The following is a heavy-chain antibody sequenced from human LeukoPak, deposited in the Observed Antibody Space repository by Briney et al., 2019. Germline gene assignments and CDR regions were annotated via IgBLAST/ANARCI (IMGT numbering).Heavy chain of an antibody. CDR1: GGSVSSGSYY. J-gene: IGHJ4*02. Sequence: SETLSLTCSVSGGSVSSGSYYWSWIRQPPGKGLEWIGDIYYSGSTNYNPSLKSRVTISVDTSKNRFSLKLSSVTAADTAVYYCAREPRYSSGWYFDYWGQGTLVTVSS. CDR3: AREPRYSSGWYFDY. CDR2: IYYSGST. V-gene: IGHV4-61*01. D-gene: IGHD6-19*01.